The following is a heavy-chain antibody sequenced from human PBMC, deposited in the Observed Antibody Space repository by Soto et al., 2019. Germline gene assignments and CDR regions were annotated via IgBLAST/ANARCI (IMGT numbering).Heavy chain of an antibody. CDR3: AGDPGLRYSLGGFDP. Sequence: ASVKVSCKASGYTFTDYYIHWVRQAPGQGLEWMGWINPNSGGTNYAQKFQDRVTMTRDTSISTAYMELSRLRSDDTAVYYCAGDPGLRYSLGGFDPWGQGTLVTVSS. CDR2: INPNSGGT. V-gene: IGHV1-2*02. D-gene: IGHD3-16*02. CDR1: GYTFTDYY. J-gene: IGHJ5*02.